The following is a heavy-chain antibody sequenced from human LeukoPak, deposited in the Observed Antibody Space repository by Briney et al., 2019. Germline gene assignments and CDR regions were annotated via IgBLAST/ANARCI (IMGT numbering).Heavy chain of an antibody. CDR2: ISSSSSYT. J-gene: IGHJ4*02. D-gene: IGHD3-10*01. Sequence: PGGSLRLSCAASGFTFSDYYMSWIRQAPGKGVEWVSYISSSSSYTNYADSVKGRFTISRDNAKNSLYLQMNSLRAEDTAVYYCARIKGSGSGSYYPDYWGQGTLVTVSS. CDR3: ARIKGSGSGSYYPDY. CDR1: GFTFSDYY. V-gene: IGHV3-11*06.